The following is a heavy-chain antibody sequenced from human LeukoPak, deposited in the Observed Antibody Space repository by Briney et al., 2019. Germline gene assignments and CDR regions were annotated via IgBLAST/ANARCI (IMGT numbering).Heavy chain of an antibody. D-gene: IGHD3-16*01. V-gene: IGHV3-66*01. CDR3: ATEALRPYPAFDS. J-gene: IGHJ4*01. Sequence: GGSLRLACAASGFTVISNYMSWVRQAPGKGLEWVSVIYGGGSTYYADSAKGRFTISRDNSKSTLYLQMNSLRAEDTAVYYCATEALRPYPAFDSWGHGTLVTVSS. CDR2: IYGGGST. CDR1: GFTVISNY.